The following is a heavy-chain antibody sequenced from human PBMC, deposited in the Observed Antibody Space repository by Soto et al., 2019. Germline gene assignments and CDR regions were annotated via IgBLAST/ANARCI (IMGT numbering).Heavy chain of an antibody. V-gene: IGHV1-2*04. CDR1: GYTFTGYY. CDR2: INPNSGGT. CDR3: ARVRKLTRQTKGGIVGATGAFDI. J-gene: IGHJ3*02. D-gene: IGHD1-26*01. Sequence: GASVKVSCKASGYTFTGYYMHWVRQAPGQGLEWMGWINPNSGGTNYAQKFQGWVTMTRDTSISTAYMELSRLRSDDTAVYYCARVRKLTRQTKGGIVGATGAFDIWGQGTMVTVSS.